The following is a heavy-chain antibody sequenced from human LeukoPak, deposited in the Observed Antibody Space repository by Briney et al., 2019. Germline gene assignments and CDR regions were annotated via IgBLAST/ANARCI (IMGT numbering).Heavy chain of an antibody. CDR1: GGSISSSSYY. CDR3: AREVTMVRGVIGIDAFDI. CDR2: IYYSGST. J-gene: IGHJ3*02. Sequence: SETLSLTCTVSGGSISSSSYYWGWIRQPPGKGLEWIGSIYYSGSTYYNPSLKSRVTISVDTSKNQFSLKLSSVTAADTAVYYCAREVTMVRGVIGIDAFDIWGQGTMVTVSS. V-gene: IGHV4-39*07. D-gene: IGHD3-10*01.